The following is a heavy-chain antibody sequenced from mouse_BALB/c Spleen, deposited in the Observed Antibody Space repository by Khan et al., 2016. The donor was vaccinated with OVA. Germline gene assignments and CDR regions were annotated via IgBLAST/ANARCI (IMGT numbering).Heavy chain of an antibody. J-gene: IGHJ3*01. V-gene: IGHV5-9-3*01. Sequence: GELVESGGGLVKPGGSLKLSCAASGFTFSTYAMSWVRQTPEKRLEWVATINSDGIYTYYPDSVKGRFTISRDDAKDTLYLQMSSLGSEGAAMYYCARHNYGPFAYWGQGTLVTVSA. CDR1: GFTFSTYA. D-gene: IGHD1-1*01. CDR3: ARHNYGPFAY. CDR2: INSDGIYT.